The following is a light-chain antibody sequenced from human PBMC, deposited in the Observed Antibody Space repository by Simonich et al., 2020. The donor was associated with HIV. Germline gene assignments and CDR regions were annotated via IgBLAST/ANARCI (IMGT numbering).Light chain of an antibody. CDR3: QQYGSSPGGT. J-gene: IGKJ1*01. CDR2: KAS. V-gene: IGKV1-5*03. CDR1: QSISSW. Sequence: DIQMTQSPSTLSASVGDRVTITCRASQSISSWLAWYQQKPGKAPKLLIYKASSLESGVPSRFSGRGSGTDFTLTISRLEPEDFAVYYCQQYGSSPGGTFGQGTKVEIK.